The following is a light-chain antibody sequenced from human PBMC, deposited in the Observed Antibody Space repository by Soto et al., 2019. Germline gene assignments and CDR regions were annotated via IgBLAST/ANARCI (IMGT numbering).Light chain of an antibody. CDR1: TSDVGAYNS. Sequence: QSALTQPASVSGSPGQSIAISCTGTTSDVGAYNSVSWYQQHTGKAPKLMIYQVSNRPSGVSKRFSGSKSGNTTSLTISGLQAEDEADYSCSSYTSSTTYVFGTGTKVTVL. CDR3: SSYTSSTTYV. CDR2: QVS. V-gene: IGLV2-14*01. J-gene: IGLJ1*01.